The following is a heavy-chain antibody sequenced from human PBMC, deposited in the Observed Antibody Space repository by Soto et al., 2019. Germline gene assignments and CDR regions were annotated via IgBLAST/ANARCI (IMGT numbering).Heavy chain of an antibody. CDR2: IGVDSGNT. J-gene: IGHJ4*02. CDR3: ARGSDFWSGLTTYFDY. Sequence: QVQLVQSGAAVKKPGASVKVSCKASGYTFTNTGISWVRQAPGQGLERKGWIGVDSGNTNYAQRFQGRVTMTTDTSTSTAYMGLRSLRSVDTAVYYWARGSDFWSGLTTYFDYWGQGTLVTVSP. CDR1: GYTFTNTG. V-gene: IGHV1-18*01. D-gene: IGHD3-3*01.